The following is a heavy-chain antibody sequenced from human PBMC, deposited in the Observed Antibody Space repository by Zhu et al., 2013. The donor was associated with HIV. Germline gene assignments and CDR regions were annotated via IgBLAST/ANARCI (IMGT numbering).Heavy chain of an antibody. V-gene: IGHV3-48*03. CDR3: ARDFGPTAAAGTNYYYYMDV. CDR1: GFTFSSYE. Sequence: EVQLVESGGGLVQPGGSLRLSCAASGFTFSSYEMNWVRQAPGKGLEWVSYISSSGSTIYYADSVKGRFTISRDNSKNTLYLQMNSLRAEDTAVYYCARDFGPTAAAGTNYYYYMDVWGKGTTVTVSS. D-gene: IGHD6-13*01. J-gene: IGHJ6*03. CDR2: ISSSGSTI.